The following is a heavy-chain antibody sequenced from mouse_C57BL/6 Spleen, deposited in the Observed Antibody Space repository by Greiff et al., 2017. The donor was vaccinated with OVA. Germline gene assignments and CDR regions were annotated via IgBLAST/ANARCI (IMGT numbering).Heavy chain of an antibody. CDR1: GYTFTSYW. CDR3: ARGDYDGGYYYAMDY. Sequence: QVQLQQSGAELVRPGSSVKLSCKASGYTFTSYWMDWVKQRPGQGLEWIGNIYPSDSETHYNQKFKDKATLTVDKSSSTAYMQLSSLTSEDSAVYYCARGDYDGGYYYAMDYWGQGTSVTVSS. V-gene: IGHV1-61*01. CDR2: IYPSDSET. D-gene: IGHD2-4*01. J-gene: IGHJ4*01.